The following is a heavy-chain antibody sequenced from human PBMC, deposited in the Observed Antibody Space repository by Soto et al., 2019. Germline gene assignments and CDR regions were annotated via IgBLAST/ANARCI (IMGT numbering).Heavy chain of an antibody. V-gene: IGHV3-30-3*01. D-gene: IGHD3-22*01. J-gene: IGHJ6*01. Sequence: QVQLVESGGGVVQPGRSLRLSCAASGFTFSSYAMHWVRQAPGKGLEWVAVISYDGSNKYYADSVKGRFTISRDNSKNTLYLQMNSLRAEDTAVYYCARSMIVHRPRHYYYYGMDVW. CDR2: ISYDGSNK. CDR1: GFTFSSYA. CDR3: ARSMIVHRPRHYYYYGMDV.